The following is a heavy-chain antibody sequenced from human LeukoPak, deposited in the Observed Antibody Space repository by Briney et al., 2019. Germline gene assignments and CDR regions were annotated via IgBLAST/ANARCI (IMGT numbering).Heavy chain of an antibody. CDR1: GYTSTGYY. D-gene: IGHD5-18*01. CDR2: INPNSGGT. Sequence: ASVKVSCKASGYTSTGYYMHWVRQAPGQGLEWMGWINPNSGGTNYAQKFQGWVTMTRDTSISTAYMEPSRLRSDDTAVYYCARGPGNTAMVAGFDYWGQGTLVTVSS. CDR3: ARGPGNTAMVAGFDY. J-gene: IGHJ4*02. V-gene: IGHV1-2*04.